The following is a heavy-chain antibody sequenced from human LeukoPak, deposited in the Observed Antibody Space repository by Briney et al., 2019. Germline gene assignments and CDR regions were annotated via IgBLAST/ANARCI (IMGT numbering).Heavy chain of an antibody. Sequence: GGSLRLSCTASGFTFSGYDMDWVRQAPGKGLEWVAFIRSDGSNKDSADSVKGRFTISRDNSKNTLYLQMNSLRPEDTAVYYCAKDTGHDFWGRSPPYWGQGTLVIVSS. CDR2: IRSDGSNK. CDR3: AKDTGHDFWGRSPPY. D-gene: IGHD3-3*01. J-gene: IGHJ4*02. CDR1: GFTFSGYD. V-gene: IGHV3-30*02.